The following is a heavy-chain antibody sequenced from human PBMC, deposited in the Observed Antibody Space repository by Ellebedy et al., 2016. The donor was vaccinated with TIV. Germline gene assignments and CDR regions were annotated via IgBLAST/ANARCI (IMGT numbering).Heavy chain of an antibody. CDR1: GFTFSISG. Sequence: GGSLRLXXAASGFTFSISGMTSVRQRPGKGLEWVATVSRGREAYYADPFKGRFFISRDNDLNSVFLQLNNLRVEDTAVYYCSRDGREWSRDCWGQGTLVTVSS. CDR2: VSRGREA. CDR3: SRDGREWSRDC. D-gene: IGHD3-3*01. J-gene: IGHJ4*02. V-gene: IGHV3-21*06.